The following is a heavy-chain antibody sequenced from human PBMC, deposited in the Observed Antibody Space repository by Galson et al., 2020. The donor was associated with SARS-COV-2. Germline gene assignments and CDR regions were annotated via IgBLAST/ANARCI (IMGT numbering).Heavy chain of an antibody. CDR3: ARSRGYFDWLFRSDMPFYFDY. D-gene: IGHD3-9*01. CDR1: GFTFSDYY. Sequence: TGGSLRLSCAASGFTFSDYYMSWIRQAPGKGLEWVSYISSSGSTIYYADSVKGRFTISRDNAKNSLYLQMNSLRAEDTAVYYCARSRGYFDWLFRSDMPFYFDYWGQGTLVTVSS. V-gene: IGHV3-11*01. J-gene: IGHJ4*02. CDR2: ISSSGSTI.